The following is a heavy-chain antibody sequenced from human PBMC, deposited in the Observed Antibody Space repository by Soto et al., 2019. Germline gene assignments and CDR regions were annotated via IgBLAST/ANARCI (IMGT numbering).Heavy chain of an antibody. V-gene: IGHV1-18*01. Sequence: QVQLVQSGAEVKKPGASVKVSCKASGYTFTSYGISWVRQAPGQGLEWMGWISAYNGNTNYAQKLQGRVTMTTDTSRSTAYMELRSLRSDDTAVYYCARAPAGYSSSWYGDYWGQGTLVTVSS. D-gene: IGHD6-13*01. J-gene: IGHJ4*02. CDR3: ARAPAGYSSSWYGDY. CDR1: GYTFTSYG. CDR2: ISAYNGNT.